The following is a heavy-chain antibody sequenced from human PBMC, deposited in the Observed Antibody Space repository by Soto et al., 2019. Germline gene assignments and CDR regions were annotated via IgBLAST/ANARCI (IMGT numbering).Heavy chain of an antibody. CDR1: GGSFSGYY. CDR2: INHSGST. Sequence: SETLSLTCAVYGGSFSGYYWSWIRQPPGKGLEWIGEINHSGSTNYNPSLKSRVTISVDTSKNQFSLKLSSVTAADTAVYYCARGDGVADAAFDIWGQGTMVTVSS. CDR3: ARGDGVADAAFDI. J-gene: IGHJ3*02. D-gene: IGHD6-19*01. V-gene: IGHV4-34*01.